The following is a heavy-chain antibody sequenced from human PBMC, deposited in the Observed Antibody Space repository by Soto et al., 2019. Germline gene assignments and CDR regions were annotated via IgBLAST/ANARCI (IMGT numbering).Heavy chain of an antibody. Sequence: GGSLRLSCAASGFTFSSYSMNWVRQAPGKGLEWVSSISSSSSYIYYADSVKGRFTISRDNAKNSLYLQMNSLRAEDTAVYYCAGWCLGYCSNNWFDPWGQGTLVTVSS. J-gene: IGHJ5*02. CDR3: AGWCLGYCSNNWFDP. CDR1: GFTFSSYS. V-gene: IGHV3-21*01. CDR2: ISSSSSYI. D-gene: IGHD2-2*03.